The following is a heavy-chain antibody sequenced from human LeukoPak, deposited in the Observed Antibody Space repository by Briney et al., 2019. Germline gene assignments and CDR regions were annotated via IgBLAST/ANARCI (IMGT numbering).Heavy chain of an antibody. CDR3: TRAIRHDAFDI. J-gene: IGHJ3*02. CDR2: IRSKANSYAT. Sequence: GGSLRLSCAASGFTFSGSAMHWVRQASGKGLEGVGRIRSKANSYATAYAASVKGRFTISRDDSKNTAYLQMNSLKTEDTAVYYCTRAIRHDAFDIWGQGTMVTVSS. D-gene: IGHD2-2*02. CDR1: GFTFSGSA. V-gene: IGHV3-73*01.